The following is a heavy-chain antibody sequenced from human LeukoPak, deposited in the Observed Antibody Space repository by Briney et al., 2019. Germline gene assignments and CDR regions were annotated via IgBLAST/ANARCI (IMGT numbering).Heavy chain of an antibody. CDR1: GGSISSSSYY. D-gene: IGHD3-22*01. Sequence: PSETLSLTCTVSGGSISSSSYYWGWIRQPPGKGLEWIGSIYYSGSTYYNPSLKSRVTISVYTSKNQFSLKLRSVTPADTAVYYCARHVGYYYDSSGYYYWGQGTLVTVSS. CDR3: ARHVGYYYDSSGYYY. V-gene: IGHV4-39*01. J-gene: IGHJ4*02. CDR2: IYYSGST.